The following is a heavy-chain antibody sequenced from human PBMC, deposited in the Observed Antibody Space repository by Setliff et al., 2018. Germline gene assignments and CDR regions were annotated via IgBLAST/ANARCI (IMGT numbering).Heavy chain of an antibody. J-gene: IGHJ4*02. CDR3: FGAGTCSY. D-gene: IGHD3-10*01. V-gene: IGHV3-7*01. CDR1: GLSYSNDW. CDR2: INPHGSEK. Sequence: GGSLRLSCGASGLSYSNDWVSWVRQAPGKGLEWLASINPHGSEKYYADSVKGRFTISRDNAKNSLPLQMNNLRTEDTAVYYCFGAGTCSYWGQGTLVTVSS.